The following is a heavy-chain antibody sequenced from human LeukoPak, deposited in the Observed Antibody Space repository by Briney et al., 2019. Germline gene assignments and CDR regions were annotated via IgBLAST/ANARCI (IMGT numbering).Heavy chain of an antibody. J-gene: IGHJ4*02. CDR3: ARHPGRLFDY. CDR2: IYNSGIT. Sequence: SETLSLTCTVSGGSISGYYWTWIRQLPGKGLEWIGYIYNSGITNYNPSLKSRVTVSVDTSKNQFSLRLTSVTAADTAVYYCARHPGRLFDYWGQGTLVTVSS. CDR1: GGSISGYY. V-gene: IGHV4-59*08.